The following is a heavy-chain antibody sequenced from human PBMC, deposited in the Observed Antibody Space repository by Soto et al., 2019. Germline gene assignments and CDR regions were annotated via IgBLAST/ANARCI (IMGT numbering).Heavy chain of an antibody. Sequence: GGSLRLSCAASVFIFSDYGMHWVRQAPDKGLEWVAVIWSDGSYKNYTDSVKGRFTISRDNSKNTLYLQMNSLRAEDTAVYYCAKDMTGDYALEYFQHWGQGTLVTVSS. CDR2: IWSDGSYK. J-gene: IGHJ1*01. V-gene: IGHV3-33*06. CDR3: AKDMTGDYALEYFQH. CDR1: VFIFSDYG. D-gene: IGHD4-17*01.